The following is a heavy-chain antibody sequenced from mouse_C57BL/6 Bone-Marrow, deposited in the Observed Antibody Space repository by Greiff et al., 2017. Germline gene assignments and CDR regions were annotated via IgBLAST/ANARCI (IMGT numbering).Heavy chain of an antibody. CDR2: IHPSDRDT. V-gene: IGHV1-74*01. CDR1: GYTFTSYW. D-gene: IGHD1-1*01. CDR3: AIITTVVEYYFDY. J-gene: IGHJ2*01. Sequence: VQLQQSGAELVKPGASVKVSCKASGYTFTSYWLHWVKQRPGQGLEWIGRIHPSDRDTNYNQQFTGKAPLTVDKSSSTAYMQISSLTSEDSAVYYGAIITTVVEYYFDYWGQGTTLTVAS.